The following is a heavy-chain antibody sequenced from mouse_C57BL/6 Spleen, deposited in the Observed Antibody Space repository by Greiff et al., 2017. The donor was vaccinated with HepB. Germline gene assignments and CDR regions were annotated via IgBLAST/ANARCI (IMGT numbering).Heavy chain of an antibody. Sequence: VQLQQSGAELVKPGASVKLSCKASGYTFTSYWITWVKQRPGQGLEWIGDISPGSGSTNYNEKFKSKATLTVDTSSSTAYMQLSSLTSEDSAVYDCARGGLRRYDAMDYWGQGTSVTVSS. J-gene: IGHJ4*01. CDR3: ARGGLRRYDAMDY. D-gene: IGHD2-2*01. V-gene: IGHV1-55*01. CDR2: ISPGSGST. CDR1: GYTFTSYW.